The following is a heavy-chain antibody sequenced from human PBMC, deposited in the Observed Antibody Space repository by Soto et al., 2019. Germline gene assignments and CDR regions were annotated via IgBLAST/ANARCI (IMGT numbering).Heavy chain of an antibody. CDR2: ISAYNGNT. CDR1: GYTFTSYG. CDR3: ARDYSDYYDSSPMGWFDP. D-gene: IGHD3-22*01. V-gene: IGHV1-18*01. Sequence: ASVKVSCKASGYTFTSYGISWVRQAPGQGLEWMGWISAYNGNTNYAQKLQGRVTMTTDTSTSTAYMELRSLRSDDTAVYYCARDYSDYYDSSPMGWFDPWGQGTQVTAPQ. J-gene: IGHJ5*02.